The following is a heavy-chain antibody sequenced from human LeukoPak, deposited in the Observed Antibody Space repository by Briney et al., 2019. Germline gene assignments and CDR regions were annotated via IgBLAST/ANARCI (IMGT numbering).Heavy chain of an antibody. CDR3: VRIATVTTPDY. J-gene: IGHJ4*02. CDR2: INPDGSTT. CDR1: GFTFSSYW. Sequence: PGGSLRLSCAASGFTFSSYWMHWVRQPLGKGLVWVSRINPDGSTTNYADSVKGRFTISRDNAKNTLYLQMNSLTVEDTALYYCVRIATVTTPDYWGQGTLVTVPS. V-gene: IGHV3-74*01. D-gene: IGHD4-17*01.